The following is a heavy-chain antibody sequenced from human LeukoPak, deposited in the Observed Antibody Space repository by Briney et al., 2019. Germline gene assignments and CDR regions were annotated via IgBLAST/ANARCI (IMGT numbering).Heavy chain of an antibody. V-gene: IGHV4-59*08. J-gene: IGHJ4*02. Sequence: PSETLSLTCTVSGGSISSYYWSWIRQPPGKGLEWIGYIYYSGSTNYNPSLKSRVTISVDTSKNQFSLKLSSVTAADTAVYYCARSIGPLRYYFDYWGQGTLVTVSS. CDR3: ARSIGPLRYYFDY. CDR1: GGSISSYY. D-gene: IGHD5-12*01. CDR2: IYYSGST.